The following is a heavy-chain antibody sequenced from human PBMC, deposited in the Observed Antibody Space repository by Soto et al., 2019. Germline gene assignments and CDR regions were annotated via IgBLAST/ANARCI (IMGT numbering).Heavy chain of an antibody. J-gene: IGHJ6*03. CDR2: INSDGSST. V-gene: IGHV3-74*01. CDR1: GSTFSSYW. Sequence: PGGSLRLSCAASGSTFSSYWMHWVRQAPGKGLVWVSRINSDGSSTSYADSVKGRFTISRDNAKNTLYLQMNSLRAEDTAVYYCARGGYCTNGVCYSNYYEDVWGKGTTVTVSS. D-gene: IGHD2-8*01. CDR3: ARGGYCTNGVCYSNYYEDV.